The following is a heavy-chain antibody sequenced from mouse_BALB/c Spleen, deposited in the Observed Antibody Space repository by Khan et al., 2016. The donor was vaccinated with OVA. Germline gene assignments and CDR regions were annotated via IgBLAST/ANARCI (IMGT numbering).Heavy chain of an antibody. J-gene: IGHJ1*01. V-gene: IGHV2-9*02. D-gene: IGHD1-1*01. CDR3: ARDTTVESYWYFDV. CDR2: IWAGGST. Sequence: VQLQESGPGLVAPSQSLSITCTVSGFSLTSYGVHWVRQPPGKGLEWLGVIWAGGSTNYNSALLSRLSISNDNSKSQVFLKMNSLQTDDTAMYYCARDTTVESYWYFDVWGAGTTVTVSP. CDR1: GFSLTSYG.